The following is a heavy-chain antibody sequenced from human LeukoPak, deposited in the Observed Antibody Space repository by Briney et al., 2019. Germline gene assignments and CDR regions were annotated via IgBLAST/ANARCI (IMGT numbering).Heavy chain of an antibody. CDR2: MNPNSGNT. CDR3: ARGLTAGYSSSSY. D-gene: IGHD6-6*01. J-gene: IGHJ4*02. V-gene: IGHV1-8*01. CDR1: RYTFTSYD. Sequence: ASVKVSCKAARYTFTSYDINWVRQATGQGLEWMGWMNPNSGNTGYAQKFQGRVTMTRNTSISTAYMELSSLRSEDTAVYYCARGLTAGYSSSSYWGQGTLVTVSS.